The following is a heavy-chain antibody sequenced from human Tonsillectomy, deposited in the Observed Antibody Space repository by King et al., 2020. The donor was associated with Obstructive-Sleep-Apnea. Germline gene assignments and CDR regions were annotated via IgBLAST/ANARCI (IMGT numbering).Heavy chain of an antibody. D-gene: IGHD3-22*01. V-gene: IGHV3-7*03. CDR3: ARDRYYYDSSGYYPV. J-gene: IGHJ4*02. CDR1: GFTFSSYW. CDR2: IKQDGSEK. Sequence: VQLVESGGGLVQPGGSLRLSCAASGFTFSSYWMSWVRQAPGKGLEWVANIKQDGSEKYYVDSVKGRFTISRDNAKNSLYLQMNSLRAEDTAVYYCARDRYYYDSSGYYPVWGQGTLVTVSS.